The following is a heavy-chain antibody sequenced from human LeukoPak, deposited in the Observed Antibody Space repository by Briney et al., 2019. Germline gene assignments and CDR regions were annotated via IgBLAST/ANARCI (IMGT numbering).Heavy chain of an antibody. CDR2: LIPIFGTS. J-gene: IGHJ4*02. CDR1: GGSFNSYA. CDR3: AVSGNNTNFYPDLDY. V-gene: IGHV1-69*06. D-gene: IGHD1-26*01. Sequence: SVKVSCKTFGGSFNSYAITWVRQAPGQGLEWMGRLIPIFGTSNYAQKFQGRLTISADKFTTTEYMELSGLRSEDTAVYYRAVSGNNTNFYPDLDYWGQGTLITVSS.